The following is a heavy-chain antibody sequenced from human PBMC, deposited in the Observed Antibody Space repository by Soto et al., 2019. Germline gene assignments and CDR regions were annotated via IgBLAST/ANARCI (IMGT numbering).Heavy chain of an antibody. CDR1: GFTFSSYS. D-gene: IGHD6-13*01. J-gene: IGHJ3*02. Sequence: EVQLVESGGGLVKPGGSLRLSCAASGFTFSSYSMNWVRQAPGKGLEWVSSISSSSSYIYYADSVKGRFTISRDNAKNSLYLQMNSLRAEDTAVYYCARDHLYSSSWYTLPDAFDIWGQGTKVTVSS. CDR3: ARDHLYSSSWYTLPDAFDI. CDR2: ISSSSSYI. V-gene: IGHV3-21*01.